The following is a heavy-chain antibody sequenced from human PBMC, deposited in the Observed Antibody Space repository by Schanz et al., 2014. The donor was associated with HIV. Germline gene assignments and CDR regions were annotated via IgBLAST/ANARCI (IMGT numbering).Heavy chain of an antibody. CDR1: GFSFDNFG. V-gene: IGHV3-30*18. Sequence: QVQLVESGGGVVQPGRSLRLSCAASGFSFDNFGMHWVRQAPGKGLEWVAVISYDGTNKKYEDSVKGRFIISRDNSKNTLYLQMKSLRAEDRAVYYCAKDRNYYDSKYLGKGNYYYYYGMDVWGQGTTVTVSS. CDR2: ISYDGTNK. D-gene: IGHD3-22*01. J-gene: IGHJ6*02. CDR3: AKDRNYYDSKYLGKGNYYYYYGMDV.